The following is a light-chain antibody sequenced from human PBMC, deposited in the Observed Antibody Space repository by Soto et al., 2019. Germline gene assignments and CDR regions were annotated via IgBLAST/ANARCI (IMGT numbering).Light chain of an antibody. V-gene: IGKV3-15*01. CDR2: DAS. CDR3: QQYNNWPPYT. Sequence: EIEMMQSPATLSVSPGERVTLSCRASQSVSSNLAWYQQKLGQAPRLLIYDASTRATGIPARFSGSGSGTEFTLTISSLQSQDFVVYFCQQYNNWPPYTFGQGTKLEIK. J-gene: IGKJ2*01. CDR1: QSVSSN.